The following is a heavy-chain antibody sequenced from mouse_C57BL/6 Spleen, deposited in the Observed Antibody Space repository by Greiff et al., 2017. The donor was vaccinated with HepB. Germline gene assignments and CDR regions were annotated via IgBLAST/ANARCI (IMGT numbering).Heavy chain of an antibody. V-gene: IGHV5-9-1*02. D-gene: IGHD2-3*01. CDR2: ISSGGDYI. J-gene: IGHJ4*01. CDR3: TRDGGPYAMDY. CDR1: GFTFSSYA. Sequence: EVQRVESGEGLVKPGGSLKLSCAASGFTFSSYAMSWVRQTPEKRLEWVAYISSGGDYIYYADTVKGRFTISRDNARNTLYLQMSSLKSEDTAMYYCTRDGGPYAMDYWGQGTSVTVSS.